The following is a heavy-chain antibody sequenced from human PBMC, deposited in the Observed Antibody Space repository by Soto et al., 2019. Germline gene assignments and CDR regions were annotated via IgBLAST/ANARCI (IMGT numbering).Heavy chain of an antibody. Sequence: SETLSLTCTVSGGSISSGGYYWSWIRQHPGKGLEWIGYIYYSGSTYYNPSLKSRVTISVDTSKNQFSLKLSSVTAADTAVYYCASSPSGGYDXSGYYSPHYYYYYGMDVWGQGTTVTVSS. V-gene: IGHV4-31*03. J-gene: IGHJ6*02. CDR1: GGSISSGGYY. CDR3: ASSPSGGYDXSGYYSPHYYYYYGMDV. CDR2: IYYSGST. D-gene: IGHD3-22*01.